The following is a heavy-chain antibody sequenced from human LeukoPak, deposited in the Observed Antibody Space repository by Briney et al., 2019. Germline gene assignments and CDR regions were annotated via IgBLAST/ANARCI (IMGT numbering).Heavy chain of an antibody. J-gene: IGHJ4*02. V-gene: IGHV1-18*01. D-gene: IGHD4-11*01. CDR1: GYTFTSYG. CDR2: ITTYNGNT. Sequence: ASVKVSCKASGYTFTSYGISWVRQAPGQGLEWMGWITTYNGNTNYAQKFQGRVTITADKSTSTAYMELSSLRSEDTAVYYCAREALSTVTPIGWGQGTLVTVSS. CDR3: AREALSTVTPIG.